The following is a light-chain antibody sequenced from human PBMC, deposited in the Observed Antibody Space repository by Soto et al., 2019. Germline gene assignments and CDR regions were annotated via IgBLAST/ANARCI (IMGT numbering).Light chain of an antibody. CDR2: GAS. Sequence: EIVLTQSPGTLSLSPGERATLSCRASQSVSKMFLAWYQQKRGQAPRLLIYGASSRATGIPDRFSGSGSGTEFTLTISRLEPEDFAVYYCQQRSDWPPAWTFGQGTKVDIK. CDR3: QQRSDWPPAWT. V-gene: IGKV3D-20*02. J-gene: IGKJ1*01. CDR1: QSVSKMF.